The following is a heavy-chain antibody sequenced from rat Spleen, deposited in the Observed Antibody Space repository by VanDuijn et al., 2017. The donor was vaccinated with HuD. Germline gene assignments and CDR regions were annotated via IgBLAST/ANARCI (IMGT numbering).Heavy chain of an antibody. Sequence: EVQLQESGPGLVKPSQSLSLTCSVTGYSITSNYWGWIRKFPGNKMEWMGYISYSGSTSYNPSLKSRISITRDTSKNQFFLQLNSVTTEDTATYYCARCHYSSYMAYYVMDAWGQGASVTVSS. CDR3: ARCHYSSYMAYYVMDA. D-gene: IGHD1-2*01. CDR2: ISYSGST. CDR1: GYSITSNY. J-gene: IGHJ4*01. V-gene: IGHV3-1*01.